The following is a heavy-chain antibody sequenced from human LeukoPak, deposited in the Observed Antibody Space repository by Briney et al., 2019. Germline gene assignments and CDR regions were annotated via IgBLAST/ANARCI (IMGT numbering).Heavy chain of an antibody. CDR1: GFTLSNAW. V-gene: IGHV3-15*01. D-gene: IGHD3/OR15-3a*01. Sequence: GGSLTLSCAASGFTLSNAWISWVRPAPGKGLEWVGRIKTKTNGGIADYTPPVKGRFTISRDDSKNTPYMQMNSRKSDDTAVYYCARGRTDYGDSWGQGTLVTVSP. CDR2: IKTKTNGGIA. J-gene: IGHJ4*02. CDR3: ARGRTDYGDS.